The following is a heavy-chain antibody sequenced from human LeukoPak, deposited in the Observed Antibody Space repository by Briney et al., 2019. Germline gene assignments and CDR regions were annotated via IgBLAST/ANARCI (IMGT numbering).Heavy chain of an antibody. CDR3: ARARGPLVFDY. D-gene: IGHD5-12*01. CDR2: IYYSGST. Sequence: SETLSLTCTVSGVSISSYYWSWIRQPPGKGLEWIGYIYYSGSTNYNPSLKSRVTISVDTSKNQFSLKLSSVTAADTAVYYCARARGPLVFDYWGQGTLVTVSS. CDR1: GVSISSYY. V-gene: IGHV4-59*01. J-gene: IGHJ4*02.